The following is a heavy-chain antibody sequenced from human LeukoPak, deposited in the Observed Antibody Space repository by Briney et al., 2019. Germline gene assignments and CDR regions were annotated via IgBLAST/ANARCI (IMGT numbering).Heavy chain of an antibody. CDR2: INQDGSEK. CDR3: ARAGLLWFGESKFDY. V-gene: IGHV3-7*01. J-gene: IGHJ4*02. Sequence: GGSLRLSCAASGFTFSSYWMTWVSQAPGKGLEWVANINQDGSEKYYVDSVRGRFTISRDNAKNSLYLQMNSLRAEDTAVYYCARAGLLWFGESKFDYWGQGTLVTVSS. CDR1: GFTFSSYW. D-gene: IGHD3-10*01.